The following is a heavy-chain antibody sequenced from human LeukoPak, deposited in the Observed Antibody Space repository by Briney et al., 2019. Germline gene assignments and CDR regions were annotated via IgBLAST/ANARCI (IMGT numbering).Heavy chain of an antibody. V-gene: IGHV1-18*01. CDR2: ISAYNGNT. CDR1: GYTFTSYG. J-gene: IGHJ3*02. CDR3: ARFGLGKHIEVAGIPFDI. D-gene: IGHD6-19*01. Sequence: GASVKVSCKASGYTFTSYGITWVRQAPGQGLEWMGWISAYNGNTNYAQKLQGRVTMTTDTSTSTAYMELRSLRSDDTALYYCARFGLGKHIEVAGIPFDIWGQGTMVTVSS.